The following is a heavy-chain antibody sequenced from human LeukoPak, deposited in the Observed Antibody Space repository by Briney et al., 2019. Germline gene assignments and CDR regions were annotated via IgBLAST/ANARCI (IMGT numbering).Heavy chain of an antibody. CDR1: GGSISSSNW. Sequence: SETLSLTCAVSGGSISSSNWWSWVRQPPGEGLEWIGEIYHSGSTNYDPSLKSRVTISVDKSKNQFSLKLSSVTAADTAVYYCARSIYSGSTIYFDYWGQGTLATVSS. V-gene: IGHV4-4*02. CDR3: ARSIYSGSTIYFDY. CDR2: IYHSGST. J-gene: IGHJ4*02. D-gene: IGHD3-10*01.